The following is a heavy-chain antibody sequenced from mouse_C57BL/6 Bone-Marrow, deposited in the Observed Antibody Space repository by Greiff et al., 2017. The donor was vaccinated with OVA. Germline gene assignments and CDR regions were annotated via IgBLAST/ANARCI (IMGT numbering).Heavy chain of an antibody. J-gene: IGHJ2*01. Sequence: VKLMESDAELVKPGASVKISCKVSGYTFTDHTIHWMKQRPEQGLEWIGYIYPRDGSTKYNEKFKGKATLTADKSSSTAYMQLNSLTSEDSAVYFCARSGDGYSYYFDYWGQGTTLTVSS. D-gene: IGHD2-3*01. CDR2: IYPRDGST. V-gene: IGHV1-78*01. CDR3: ARSGDGYSYYFDY. CDR1: GYTFTDHT.